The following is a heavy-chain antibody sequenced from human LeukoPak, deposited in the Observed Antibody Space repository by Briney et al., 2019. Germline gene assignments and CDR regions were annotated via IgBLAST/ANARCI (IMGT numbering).Heavy chain of an antibody. CDR3: ARIPLISIAAGNWFDP. CDR2: IYYSGST. Sequence: SETLSLTCTVSGGSISSGGYYWSWIRQPPGKGLEWIGYIYYSGSTNYNPSLKSRVTISVDTSKNQFSLKLSSVTAADTAVYYCARIPLISIAAGNWFDPWGQGTLVTVSS. D-gene: IGHD6-13*01. J-gene: IGHJ5*02. V-gene: IGHV4-61*08. CDR1: GGSISSGGYY.